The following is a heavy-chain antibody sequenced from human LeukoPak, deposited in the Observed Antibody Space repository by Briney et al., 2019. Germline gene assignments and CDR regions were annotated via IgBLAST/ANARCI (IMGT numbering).Heavy chain of an antibody. CDR1: TFTFSTYS. Sequence: GGSLRLSCAASTFTFSTYSMNWVRQAPGKGLEWVSSISSSSDYIYYADSVKGRFTISRDNAKNSLYLQLNSLRAEDTAVYYCARDRDYCDSSGGMNAFDMWGQGTLVTVSS. CDR3: ARDRDYCDSSGGMNAFDM. CDR2: ISSSSDYI. V-gene: IGHV3-21*01. J-gene: IGHJ3*02. D-gene: IGHD3-22*01.